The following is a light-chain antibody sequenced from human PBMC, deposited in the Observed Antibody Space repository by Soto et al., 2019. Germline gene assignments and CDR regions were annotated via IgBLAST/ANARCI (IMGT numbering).Light chain of an antibody. Sequence: EIVLTQSPATLSLSPGERATLSCRASQSVSSYLAWYQQKPGQAPRLLIYDASNRATGIPARFSGRGSGPDFTLTISSLEPEDFAVYYCQQRSNWPRTFGQGTKVEIK. CDR3: QQRSNWPRT. CDR1: QSVSSY. J-gene: IGKJ1*01. CDR2: DAS. V-gene: IGKV3-11*01.